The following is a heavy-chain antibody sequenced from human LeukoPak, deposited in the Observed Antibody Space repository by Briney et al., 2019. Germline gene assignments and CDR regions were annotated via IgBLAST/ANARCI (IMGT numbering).Heavy chain of an antibody. CDR3: VKTLKYYGSGRGLFDS. J-gene: IGHJ4*02. Sequence: GGSLRLSCAASGFTFSTYWMHWVRQAPGKGLVWVSRVNSDGSSTSYADSVKGRFTISRDNAKNTLYLQMNSLRAEDTAVYYCVKTLKYYGSGRGLFDSWGQGILVTVSS. CDR2: VNSDGSST. D-gene: IGHD3-10*01. CDR1: GFTFSTYW. V-gene: IGHV3-74*01.